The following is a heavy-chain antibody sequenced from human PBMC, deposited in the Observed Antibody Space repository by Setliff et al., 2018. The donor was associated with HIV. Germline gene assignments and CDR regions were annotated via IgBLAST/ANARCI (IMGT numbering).Heavy chain of an antibody. CDR1: GGSFSDYY. CDR2: IYHTGST. V-gene: IGHV4-34*01. J-gene: IGHJ4*02. Sequence: SETLSLTCAVYGGSFSDYYWGWIRQPPGNGLEWIGSIYHTGSTYYKPSLKSRVTISVDTSKNQFSLRLSSVAAGDTAVYYCARSIVPVASGYYYFEYWGQGTQVTVSS. D-gene: IGHD3-3*01. CDR3: ARSIVPVASGYYYFEY.